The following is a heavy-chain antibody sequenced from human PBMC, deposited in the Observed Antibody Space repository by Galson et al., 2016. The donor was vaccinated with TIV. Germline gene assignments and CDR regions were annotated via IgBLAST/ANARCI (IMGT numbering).Heavy chain of an antibody. D-gene: IGHD6-25*01. V-gene: IGHV3-23*01. J-gene: IGHJ4*02. CDR2: LSGGATNT. Sequence: SLRLSCAASGFRFNEYEMSWVRQAPGKGLEWVSALSGGATNTYYSDSVKGRFTISRDNSQNKVFLEMDSLRVDDTAVYYCAKDRGYFEGFDHWGPGTLVIVSS. CDR1: GFRFNEYE. CDR3: AKDRGYFEGFDH.